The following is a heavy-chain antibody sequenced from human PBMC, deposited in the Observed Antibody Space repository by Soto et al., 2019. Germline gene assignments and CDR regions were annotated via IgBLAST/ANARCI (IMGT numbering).Heavy chain of an antibody. D-gene: IGHD2-2*01. CDR1: GFTFSSYG. V-gene: IGHV3-30*18. Sequence: GGSLRLSCAASGFTFSSYGMHWVRQAPGKGLEWVAVISYDGSNKYYADSVKGRFTISRDNSKNTLYLQMNSLRAEDTAVYYCAKLEVVPAATTDYWGQGTLVTVSS. J-gene: IGHJ4*02. CDR3: AKLEVVPAATTDY. CDR2: ISYDGSNK.